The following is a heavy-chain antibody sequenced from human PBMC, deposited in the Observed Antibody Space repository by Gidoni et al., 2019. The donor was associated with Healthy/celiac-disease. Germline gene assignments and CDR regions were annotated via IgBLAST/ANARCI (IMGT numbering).Heavy chain of an antibody. CDR3: ARGVTAVAGTFDY. J-gene: IGHJ4*02. CDR2: ISYDGSNK. V-gene: IGHV3-30*04. D-gene: IGHD6-19*01. CDR1: GFHFSSYA. Sequence: QVQLVESGGGVVQPGRSLRLSCAASGFHFSSYAMPWVRQAPGKGLEWVAVISYDGSNKYYADSVKGRFTISRDNSKNTLYLQMNSLRAEDTAVYYCARGVTAVAGTFDYWGQGTLVTVSS.